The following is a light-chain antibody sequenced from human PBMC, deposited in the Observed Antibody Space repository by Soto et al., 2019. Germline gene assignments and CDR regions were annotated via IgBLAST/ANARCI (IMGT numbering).Light chain of an antibody. CDR2: DAS. J-gene: IGKJ1*01. Sequence: DLQMTQSPSTLSASVGGRVTRTCRASQSISTLLAWYQQKPGKAPELLISDASSLESGVPSRFSGSGSGAEFTLTISSLQPDDFATYYCQQYNSYSLWTFGQGTKVDIK. CDR1: QSISTL. CDR3: QQYNSYSLWT. V-gene: IGKV1-5*01.